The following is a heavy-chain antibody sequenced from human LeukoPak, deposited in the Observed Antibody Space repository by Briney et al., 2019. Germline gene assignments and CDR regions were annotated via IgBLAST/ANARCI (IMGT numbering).Heavy chain of an antibody. D-gene: IGHD3-10*01. V-gene: IGHV3-30*18. CDR2: ISYDGSNK. CDR1: GFTFSSYA. Sequence: GGSLRLSCAASGFTFSSYAMSWVRQAPGKGLEWVAVISYDGSNKYYADSVKGRFTISRDNSKNTLYLQMNSLRAEDTAVYYCAKGVTGGSGSRNWFDPWGQGTLVTVSS. CDR3: AKGVTGGSGSRNWFDP. J-gene: IGHJ5*02.